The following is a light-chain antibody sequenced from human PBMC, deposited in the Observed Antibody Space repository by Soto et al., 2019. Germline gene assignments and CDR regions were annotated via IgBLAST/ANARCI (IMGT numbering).Light chain of an antibody. V-gene: IGKV3-20*01. CDR1: QSVSSSY. CDR2: GAS. Sequence: EIVLTQSPGTLSLSPGERATLSCRASQSVSSSYLAWYQQKPGQARRLLIYGASSRATGIPDRFSGSGSGTDFTLTISRLEPEDFAVYYGQQYGSAPRTFGQGTKLEIK. J-gene: IGKJ2*02. CDR3: QQYGSAPRT.